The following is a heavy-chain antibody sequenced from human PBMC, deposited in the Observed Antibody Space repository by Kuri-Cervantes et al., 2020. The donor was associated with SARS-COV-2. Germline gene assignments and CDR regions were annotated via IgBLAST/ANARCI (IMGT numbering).Heavy chain of an antibody. CDR3: ASASAFDPNFDY. J-gene: IGHJ4*02. CDR1: GFIFSDYY. CDR2: ISGSGSNT. D-gene: IGHD5-12*01. Sequence: GGSLRLSCEASGFIFSDYYMSWIRQAPGKGLEWVSYISGSGSNTYYADSVKGRFTVSRDNAKNSLNLQMNSLRADDTAIYYRASASAFDPNFDYWGQGTPVTVSS. V-gene: IGHV3-11*04.